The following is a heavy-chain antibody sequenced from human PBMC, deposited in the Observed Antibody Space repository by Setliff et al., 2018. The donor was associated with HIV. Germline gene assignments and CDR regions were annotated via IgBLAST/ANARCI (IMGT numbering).Heavy chain of an antibody. CDR1: GESFSGYD. J-gene: IGHJ4*02. V-gene: IGHV4-34*01. Sequence: SETLSLTCAVYGESFSGYDWTWIRQPPGEGLEWIGEINHSGRTNYSPSLKSRVTISVDTSKNQFSLRLNSVTAADTAVYYCARGKWLVRSFLFDYWGQGSLVTSPQ. CDR2: INHSGRT. D-gene: IGHD6-19*01. CDR3: ARGKWLVRSFLFDY.